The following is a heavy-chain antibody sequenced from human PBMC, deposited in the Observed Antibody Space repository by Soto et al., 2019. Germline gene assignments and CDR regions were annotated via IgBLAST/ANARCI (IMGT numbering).Heavy chain of an antibody. CDR3: ARDTGGSYDY. CDR1: GFTCIDYY. V-gene: IGHV3-72*01. D-gene: IGHD1-26*01. Sequence: GGSLRLSCAASGFTCIDYYMDWVRQAPGKGLEWVGRTRNKAYSYTTEYAASAKGRFSISRDDSKDSMYLQMNSLKTEDTAVYYCARDTGGSYDYWGHGVLVTVSS. CDR2: TRNKAYSYTT. J-gene: IGHJ4*01.